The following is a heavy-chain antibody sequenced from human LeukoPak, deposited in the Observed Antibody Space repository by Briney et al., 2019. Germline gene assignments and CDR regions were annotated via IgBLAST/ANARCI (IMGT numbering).Heavy chain of an antibody. CDR2: INSDGSTT. Sequence: GGSLRLSCAASEFIFSNYWMHWVRQAPGKGLVWVSRINSDGSTTSYADSVKGRFTISRDSAKNTLYLQMNSLRAEDTAVYYCARDLHGDYDAFDIWGQGTMVTVSS. V-gene: IGHV3-74*01. CDR1: EFIFSNYW. J-gene: IGHJ3*02. CDR3: ARDLHGDYDAFDI. D-gene: IGHD4-17*01.